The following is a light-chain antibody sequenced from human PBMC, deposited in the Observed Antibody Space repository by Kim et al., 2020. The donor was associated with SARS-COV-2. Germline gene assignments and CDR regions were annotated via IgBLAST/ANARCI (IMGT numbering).Light chain of an antibody. Sequence: GHTITISCTGTSRDVGGYNYVSWYQQHPGKAPKLMIYDVSNRPSGVSNRFSGSKSGNTASLTISGLQAEDEADYYCSSYTSSSTLVFGGGTQLTVL. CDR2: DVS. J-gene: IGLJ2*01. V-gene: IGLV2-14*03. CDR1: SRDVGGYNY. CDR3: SSYTSSSTLV.